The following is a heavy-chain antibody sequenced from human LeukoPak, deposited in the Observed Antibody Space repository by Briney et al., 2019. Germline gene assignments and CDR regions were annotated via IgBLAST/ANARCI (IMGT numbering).Heavy chain of an antibody. V-gene: IGHV3-7*01. CDR1: GFTFGTNW. CDR2: IKRDGSET. CDR3: ARGGSALNWFDP. J-gene: IGHJ5*02. D-gene: IGHD2-15*01. Sequence: PGGSLRLSCAGSGFTFGTNWMTWVRQAPGKGLEWVGTIKRDGSETYYVDSVKGRFTISRDNAKNSLYLQMDSLRADDTAVYYCARGGSALNWFDPWGQGTLVTVSP.